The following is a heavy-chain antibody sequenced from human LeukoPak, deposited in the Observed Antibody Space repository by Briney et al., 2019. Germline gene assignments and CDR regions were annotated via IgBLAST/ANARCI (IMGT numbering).Heavy chain of an antibody. V-gene: IGHV1-18*01. J-gene: IGHJ3*02. Sequence: ASVKVSCKASGHMFGTYGMTWVRQAPGQGLEWMGWISAYNGNTKYAQKFQGRVTMTTDTSTSTAYMEMTSLRSDDTAVYYCARHFWSGYYISFDMWGQGTAVIVSS. D-gene: IGHD3-3*02. CDR1: GHMFGTYG. CDR3: ARHFWSGYYISFDM. CDR2: ISAYNGNT.